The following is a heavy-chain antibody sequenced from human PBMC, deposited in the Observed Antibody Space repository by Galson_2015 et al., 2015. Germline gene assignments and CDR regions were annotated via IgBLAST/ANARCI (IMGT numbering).Heavy chain of an antibody. J-gene: IGHJ6*02. CDR3: ARVVYDSSGYYYPTWRADYYYGMDV. CDR2: ISGSGGST. V-gene: IGHV3-23*01. Sequence: SLRLSCAASGFTFSSYAMSWVRQAPGKGLEWVSAISGSGGSTYYADSVKGRFTISRDNSKNTLYLQMNSLRAEDTAVYYCARVVYDSSGYYYPTWRADYYYGMDVWGQGTTVTVSS. D-gene: IGHD3-22*01. CDR1: GFTFSSYA.